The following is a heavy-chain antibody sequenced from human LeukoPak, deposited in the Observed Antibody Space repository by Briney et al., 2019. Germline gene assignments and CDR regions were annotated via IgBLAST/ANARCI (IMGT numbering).Heavy chain of an antibody. CDR1: GHSFTSYW. CDR2: IYPGDSDT. V-gene: IGHV5-51*01. CDR3: ARQGGGEYYYYYYMDV. J-gene: IGHJ6*03. Sequence: GESLKISCKGSGHSFTSYWIGWVRQMPGKGLEWMGIIYPGDSDTRYSPSFQGQVTISADKSISTAYLQWSSLKASDTAMYYCARQGGGEYYYYYYMDVWGKGTTVTVSS. D-gene: IGHD2-15*01.